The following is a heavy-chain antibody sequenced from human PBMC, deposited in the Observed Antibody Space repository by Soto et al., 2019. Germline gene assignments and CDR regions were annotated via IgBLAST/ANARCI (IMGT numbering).Heavy chain of an antibody. J-gene: IGHJ4*02. V-gene: IGHV3-74*01. D-gene: IGHD6-13*01. CDR1: GFTFSSYW. Sequence: PGGSLRLSCAVSGFTFSSYWMHWVRQAPGKGLVWVSRISSDGRYTSYADSAKGRFSISRDNAKNTLYLQMNSLRAEDTAVYYCERDVYSSNCIDYWGQGTLVTVSS. CDR3: ERDVYSSNCIDY. CDR2: ISSDGRYT.